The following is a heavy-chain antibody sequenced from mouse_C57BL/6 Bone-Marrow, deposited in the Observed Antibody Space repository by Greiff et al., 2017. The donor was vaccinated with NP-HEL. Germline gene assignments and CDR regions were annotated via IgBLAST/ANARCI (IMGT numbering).Heavy chain of an antibody. CDR2: IRSKSNNYAT. D-gene: IGHD2-1*01. V-gene: IGHV10-1*01. J-gene: IGHJ4*01. CDR3: VRHNLLYYAMDY. Sequence: EVKLVESGGGLVQPKGSLKLSCAASGFSFNTYAMNWVRQAPGKGLEWVARIRSKSNNYATYYADSVKDRFTISRDDSESMLYLQMNNLKTEDTAMYYCVRHNLLYYAMDYWGQGTSVTVSS. CDR1: GFSFNTYA.